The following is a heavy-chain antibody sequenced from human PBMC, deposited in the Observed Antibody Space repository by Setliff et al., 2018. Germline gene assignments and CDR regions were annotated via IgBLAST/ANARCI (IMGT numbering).Heavy chain of an antibody. D-gene: IGHD1-26*01. Sequence: PGGSLRLSCAASGFNFKTYAMNWVRQAPGKGLEWVAFIQYDGSDKYYEDSVKGRFTISRDHSKNTLYLQMNSLRVEDTAVYYCVSGHASGTRGYWGQGTLVTVSS. CDR3: VSGHASGTRGY. V-gene: IGHV3-30*02. CDR2: IQYDGSDK. J-gene: IGHJ4*02. CDR1: GFNFKTYA.